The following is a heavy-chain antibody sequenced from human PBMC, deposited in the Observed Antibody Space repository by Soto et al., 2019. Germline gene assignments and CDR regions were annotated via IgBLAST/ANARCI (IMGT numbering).Heavy chain of an antibody. Sequence: GGSLRLSCAASGFTFSNYAMHWVRQAPGKGLEWVAIVSYDGDNEYYADSVRGRFFISRDNSRNTLYLQTSSLRHEDTAVYYCARGGWELHEAFDIWGQGTMVTVSS. CDR3: ARGGWELHEAFDI. V-gene: IGHV3-30*03. CDR2: VSYDGDNE. D-gene: IGHD1-26*01. J-gene: IGHJ3*02. CDR1: GFTFSNYA.